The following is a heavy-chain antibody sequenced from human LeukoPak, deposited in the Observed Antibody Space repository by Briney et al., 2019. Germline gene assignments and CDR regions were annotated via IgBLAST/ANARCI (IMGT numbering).Heavy chain of an antibody. CDR1: GFTFSSYG. CDR2: IWYDGSNK. D-gene: IGHD3-10*01. Sequence: GGSLRLSCAASGFTFSSYGMHWVRQAPGKGLEWVAVIWYDGSNKYYADSVKGRFTISRDNSKNTLYLQMNSLRAEDTAVYYCAKDLGDYYGSGSYLEPPHYWGQGTLVTVSS. V-gene: IGHV3-33*06. J-gene: IGHJ4*02. CDR3: AKDLGDYYGSGSYLEPPHY.